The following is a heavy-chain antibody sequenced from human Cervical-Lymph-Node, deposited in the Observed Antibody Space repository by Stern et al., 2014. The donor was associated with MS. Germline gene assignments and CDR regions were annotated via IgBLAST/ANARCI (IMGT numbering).Heavy chain of an antibody. CDR2: IIPNNGDT. V-gene: IGHV1-2*02. D-gene: IGHD5-24*01. Sequence: QVQLGQSGAEVKKPGASVKVSCKASGYTFTGYYIHWVRQAPGQGLEWMGWIIPNNGDTNYAQNFQGRVTMTRDTSISTAYMELSRLRSDDTAVYYCAKDGYNYWGQGTLLTVSS. J-gene: IGHJ4*02. CDR1: GYTFTGYY. CDR3: AKDGYNY.